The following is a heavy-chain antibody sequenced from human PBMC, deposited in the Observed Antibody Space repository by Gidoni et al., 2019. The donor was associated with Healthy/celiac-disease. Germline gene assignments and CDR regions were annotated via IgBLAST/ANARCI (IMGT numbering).Heavy chain of an antibody. CDR3: ARLEAEWLRFTGRAYYFDY. D-gene: IGHD5-12*01. V-gene: IGHV4-39*01. Sequence: SIYYSGSTYYNPSLKSRVTISVDTSKNQFSLKLSSVTAADTAVYYCARLEAEWLRFTGRAYYFDYWGQGTLVTVSS. J-gene: IGHJ4*02. CDR2: IYYSGST.